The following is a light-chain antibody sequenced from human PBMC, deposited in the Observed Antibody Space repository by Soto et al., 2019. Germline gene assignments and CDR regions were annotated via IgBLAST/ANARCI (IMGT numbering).Light chain of an antibody. CDR1: QGVTSNH. CDR2: GVF. V-gene: IGKV3-20*01. CDR3: QHYDGSPRT. Sequence: ENVLTQSPGTVSLSPGERATLSCRASQGVTSNHLAWYQQKPGQAPRLLIYGVFNWATGIPDRFSGSGSGTDFTLTITRLEPEDSAVYFCQHYDGSPRTFGQGTKLEIK. J-gene: IGKJ2*01.